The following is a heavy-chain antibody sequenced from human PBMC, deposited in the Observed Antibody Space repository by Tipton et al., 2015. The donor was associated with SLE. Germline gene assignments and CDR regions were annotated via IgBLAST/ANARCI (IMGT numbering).Heavy chain of an antibody. V-gene: IGHV4-34*01. CDR2: INHSGST. Sequence: TLSLTCAVYGGSFSGYYWSWIRQPPGKGLEWIGEINHSGSTNYSPSLKSRVTISVDKSKNQFSLKLSSVTAADTAVYYCARDLVRGVSGGYWGQGTLVTVSS. CDR1: GGSFSGYY. D-gene: IGHD3-10*01. CDR3: ARDLVRGVSGGY. J-gene: IGHJ4*02.